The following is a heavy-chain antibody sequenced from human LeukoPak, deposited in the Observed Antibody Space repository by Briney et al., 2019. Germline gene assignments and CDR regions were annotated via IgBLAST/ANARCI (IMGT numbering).Heavy chain of an antibody. J-gene: IGHJ4*02. Sequence: ASVKVSCKVSGYTPTELSMHWVRQAPGKGLEWMGGFDPEDGETIYAQKFQGRVTMTEDTSTDTAYMELSSLRSEDTAVYYCATDPGVTGTSFDYWGQGTLVIVSS. D-gene: IGHD1-7*01. CDR3: ATDPGVTGTSFDY. V-gene: IGHV1-24*01. CDR2: FDPEDGET. CDR1: GYTPTELS.